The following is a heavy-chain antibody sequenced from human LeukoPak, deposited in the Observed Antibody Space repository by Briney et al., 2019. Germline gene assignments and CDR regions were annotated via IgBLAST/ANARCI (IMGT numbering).Heavy chain of an antibody. J-gene: IGHJ4*02. CDR1: GYTFTGYS. CDR3: AREHGGSSALCDY. CDR2: INPNSGGT. Sequence: VSVKVSCKASGYTFTGYSMHWVRQAPGQGLEWMGWINPNSGGTNYAQKFQDRVTMTRDTSISTAYMELSRLRSDDTAVYYCAREHGGSSALCDYWGQGTLVTVSS. D-gene: IGHD6-6*01. V-gene: IGHV1-2*02.